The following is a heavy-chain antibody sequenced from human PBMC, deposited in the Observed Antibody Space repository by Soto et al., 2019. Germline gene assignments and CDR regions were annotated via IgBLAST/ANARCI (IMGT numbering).Heavy chain of an antibody. CDR3: AREDSIIIPAVSDF. J-gene: IGHJ4*02. Sequence: PGGSLRLSCAVSGFYFNNYCINWVRQAPGKGLEWVSSVSKSDYTYYSDSVKSRFTISRDNAKNSVSLQMNSLRAEDTAVYYCAREDSIIIPAVSDFWGRGTLVTVSS. CDR1: GFYFNNYC. D-gene: IGHD2-2*01. CDR2: VSKSDYT. V-gene: IGHV3-21*01.